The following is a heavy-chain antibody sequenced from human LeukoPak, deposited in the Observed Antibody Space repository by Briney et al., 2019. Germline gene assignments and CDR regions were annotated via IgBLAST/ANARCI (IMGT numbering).Heavy chain of an antibody. J-gene: IGHJ6*03. Sequence: GASVKVSCKASAYTFTSYDINWVRQATGQGLEWMGWMNPNSGNTGYAQKFQGRVTMTRNTSISTAYMELSSLRSEDTAVYYCAREFITGTYYYYYYMDVWGKGTTVTVSS. CDR2: MNPNSGNT. V-gene: IGHV1-8*01. CDR1: AYTFTSYD. CDR3: AREFITGTYYYYYYMDV. D-gene: IGHD1-20*01.